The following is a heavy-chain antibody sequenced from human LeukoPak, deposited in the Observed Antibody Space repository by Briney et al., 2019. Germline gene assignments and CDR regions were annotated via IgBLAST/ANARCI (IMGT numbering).Heavy chain of an antibody. V-gene: IGHV1-2*02. CDR1: GYTFTGYY. Sequence: GASVKVSCKASGYTFTGYYMHWVRQAPGQGIEWMGWINPNSGGTNYAQKFQGRVTMTRDTSISTAYMELSRLRSDDTAVYYCAREAVAGTTNFDYWGQGTLVTVSS. CDR3: AREAVAGTTNFDY. D-gene: IGHD6-19*01. J-gene: IGHJ4*02. CDR2: INPNSGGT.